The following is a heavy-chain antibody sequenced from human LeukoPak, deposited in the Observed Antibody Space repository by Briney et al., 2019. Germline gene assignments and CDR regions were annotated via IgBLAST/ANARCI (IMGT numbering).Heavy chain of an antibody. Sequence: QPGRSLRLSCAASGFTFSSYGMHWVRPAPGKGLEWAAVIPYDGSNKYYADSVKGRFTISRDNSKNTLYLQMNSLRAEDTAVYYCAKDPHGGNSYYFDYWGQGTLVTVSS. J-gene: IGHJ4*02. CDR3: AKDPHGGNSYYFDY. CDR2: IPYDGSNK. D-gene: IGHD4-23*01. CDR1: GFTFSSYG. V-gene: IGHV3-30*18.